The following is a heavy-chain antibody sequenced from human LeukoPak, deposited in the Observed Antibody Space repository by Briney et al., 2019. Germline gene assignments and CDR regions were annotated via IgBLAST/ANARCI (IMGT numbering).Heavy chain of an antibody. Sequence: ASVKLSCTASGSNFFSYYMHWVRQAPGQGLEWMGIINPCGGSTSYDKTFQDRVTMTRATSTSTVYMQMSSLKSEDTTAYYCVGEDVVLVDAVRYYYYGMDVWGQGTTVTVSS. CDR2: INPCGGST. D-gene: IGHD1-26*01. V-gene: IGHV1-46*01. CDR1: GSNFFSYY. J-gene: IGHJ6*02. CDR3: VGEDVVLVDAVRYYYYGMDV.